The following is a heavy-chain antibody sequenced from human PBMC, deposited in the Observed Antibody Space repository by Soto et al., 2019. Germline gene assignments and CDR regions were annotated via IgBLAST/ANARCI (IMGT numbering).Heavy chain of an antibody. CDR3: ARQGYCIRTACYTVDF. CDR2: IYPGDSNT. CDR1: GYSFTSYW. D-gene: IGHD2-2*02. Sequence: GESLKISCKGSGYSFTSYWIGWVRQMPGKGLEWMGIIYPGDSNTRYSPSFQGQVTISADKSISTAYLQWSSLKASDTAMYYCARQGYCIRTACYTVDFWGQGTLVTVSS. J-gene: IGHJ4*02. V-gene: IGHV5-51*01.